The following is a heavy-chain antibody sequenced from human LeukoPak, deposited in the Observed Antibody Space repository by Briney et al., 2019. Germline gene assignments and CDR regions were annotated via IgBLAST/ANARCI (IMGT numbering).Heavy chain of an antibody. CDR2: ISAYNGNT. Sequence: ASVKVSCKASGYTFTSYGISWVRQAPGQGLEWMGWISAYNGNTNYAQKLQGRVTMTTDTSTSTAYMELRSLRSDDTAVYYCARDSLPPFFPAFGIWGQGTMVTVSS. V-gene: IGHV1-18*01. D-gene: IGHD5/OR15-5a*01. CDR3: ARDSLPPFFPAFGI. CDR1: GYTFTSYG. J-gene: IGHJ3*02.